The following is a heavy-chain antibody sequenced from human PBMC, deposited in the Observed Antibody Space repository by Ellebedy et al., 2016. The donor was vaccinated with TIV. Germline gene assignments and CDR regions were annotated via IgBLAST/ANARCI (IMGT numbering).Heavy chain of an antibody. CDR1: GYTFTSYY. J-gene: IGHJ2*01. D-gene: IGHD5-12*01. Sequence: ASVKVSCXASGYTFTSYYMHWVRQAPGQGLEWMGWINPNSGGTNYAQKFQGWVTMTRDTSISTAYMELSRLRSDDTAVYYCAREVIGLRYFDLWGRGTLVTVSS. CDR3: AREVIGLRYFDL. CDR2: INPNSGGT. V-gene: IGHV1-2*04.